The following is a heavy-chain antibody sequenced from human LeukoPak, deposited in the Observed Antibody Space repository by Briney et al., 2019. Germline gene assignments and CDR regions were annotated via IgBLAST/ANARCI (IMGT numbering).Heavy chain of an antibody. V-gene: IGHV3-30*18. D-gene: IGHD6-13*01. CDR1: GFTFSSYG. CDR2: ISYDGSNK. CDR3: AKDDYSSSWGYYYYYYGMDV. Sequence: PGGSLRLSCAASGFTFSSYGMHWVRQAPGKGLEWVAVISYDGSNKYYADSVKGRFTISRDNSKNTLYLQMNSLRAEDTAVYYCAKDDYSSSWGYYYYYYGMDVWGQGTTVTVSS. J-gene: IGHJ6*02.